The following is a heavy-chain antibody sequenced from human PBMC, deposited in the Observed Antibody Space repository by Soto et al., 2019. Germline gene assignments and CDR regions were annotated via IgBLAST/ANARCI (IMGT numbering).Heavy chain of an antibody. D-gene: IGHD4-17*01. J-gene: IGHJ5*02. Sequence: QVQLVESGGGVVQTGRSLRLSCAASGFTFSNFGMHWVRQAPGKGLEWVAVIWYDGRIQYYADSVKGRFTISRDHSKNTLYLQMNSLSAEDTAVYCCPRDDYGDYSNWFDPWGRGTLVTVSS. CDR3: PRDDYGDYSNWFDP. V-gene: IGHV3-33*01. CDR2: IWYDGRIQ. CDR1: GFTFSNFG.